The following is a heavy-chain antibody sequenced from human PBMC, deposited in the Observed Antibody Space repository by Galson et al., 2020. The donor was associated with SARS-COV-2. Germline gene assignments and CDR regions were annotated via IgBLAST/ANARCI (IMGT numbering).Heavy chain of an antibody. Sequence: LSLTCAASGFTFSYSPMNWVRQAPGKGLEWVSTISGAGDSTDYADSVKGRFTISRDNSENTLFLQMNSLRAEDTALYYCAKGRDPSNWYIFAYWGQGILVTVSS. V-gene: IGHV3-23*01. CDR1: GFTFSYSP. J-gene: IGHJ4*02. CDR2: ISGAGDST. CDR3: AKGRDPSNWYIFAY. D-gene: IGHD4-4*01.